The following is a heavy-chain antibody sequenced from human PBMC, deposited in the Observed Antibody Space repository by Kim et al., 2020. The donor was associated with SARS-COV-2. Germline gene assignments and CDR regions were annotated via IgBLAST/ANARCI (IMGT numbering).Heavy chain of an antibody. CDR1: GGSISSYY. J-gene: IGHJ5*02. CDR2: IYYSGST. D-gene: IGHD6-13*01. CDR3: ARELRIAAAGTSWFDP. Sequence: SETLSLTCTVSGGSISSYYWSWIRQPPGKGLEWIGYIYYSGSTNYNPSLKSRVTISVDTSKNQFSLKLSSVTAADTAVYYCARELRIAAAGTSWFDPWGQGTLVTVSS. V-gene: IGHV4-59*01.